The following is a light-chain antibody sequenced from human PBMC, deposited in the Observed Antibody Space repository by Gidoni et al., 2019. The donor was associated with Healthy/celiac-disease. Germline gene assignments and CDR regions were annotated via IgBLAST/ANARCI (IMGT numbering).Light chain of an antibody. CDR1: QIVSSN. CDR2: GAS. Sequence: EIVMTQSPATLSVSPGARATLSCRASQIVSSNLAWYQQTPGQSPRLLIYGASTRATGIPARFSGSVSGTEFTLTISSLQSEDFAVYYCQQYNNWPPVTFGPGTKVDIK. CDR3: QQYNNWPPVT. V-gene: IGKV3-15*01. J-gene: IGKJ3*01.